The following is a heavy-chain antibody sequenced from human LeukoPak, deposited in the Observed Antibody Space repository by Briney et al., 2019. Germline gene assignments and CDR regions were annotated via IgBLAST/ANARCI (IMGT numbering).Heavy chain of an antibody. CDR2: ISSSSSYI. CDR3: ARDPAGLCSGGSCYRWFDP. D-gene: IGHD2-15*01. J-gene: IGHJ5*02. V-gene: IGHV3-21*01. Sequence: PGGSLRLSCAASGFTFSSYSMNWVRQAPGKGLEWVSSISSSSSYIYYADSVKGRFTISRDNAKNSLYLQMNSLRAEDTAVYYCARDPAGLCSGGSCYRWFDPWGRGTLVTVSS. CDR1: GFTFSSYS.